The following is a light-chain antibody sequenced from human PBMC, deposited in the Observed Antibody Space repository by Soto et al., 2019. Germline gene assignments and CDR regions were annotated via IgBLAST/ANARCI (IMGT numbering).Light chain of an antibody. CDR1: QNIRTY. J-gene: IGKJ1*01. Sequence: IQMTQSPHFVSASVGDRVTITCRASQNIRTYLSWYQQKQGKAPTVLIYAASTLQRGVPSRFSGSTNGTDFNLTITGLQTEDSATYYCQQTLSVPRTFGLGTKVDIK. V-gene: IGKV1-39*01. CDR3: QQTLSVPRT. CDR2: AAS.